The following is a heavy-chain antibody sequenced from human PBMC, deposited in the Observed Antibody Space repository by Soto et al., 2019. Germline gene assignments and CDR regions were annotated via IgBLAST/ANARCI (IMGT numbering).Heavy chain of an antibody. CDR2: VYHTGNT. J-gene: IGHJ4*02. Sequence: PSETLSLTCSVSGGSISRSNYYWAWIRQPPGKGLEWIGSVYHTGNTYYSLSLRSRVAISLDTSKNQFSLRLDAVSAADTATYYCARLGGIAVAGPIYYWGQGTLVTVYS. CDR1: GGSISRSNYY. V-gene: IGHV4-39*01. D-gene: IGHD6-19*01. CDR3: ARLGGIAVAGPIYY.